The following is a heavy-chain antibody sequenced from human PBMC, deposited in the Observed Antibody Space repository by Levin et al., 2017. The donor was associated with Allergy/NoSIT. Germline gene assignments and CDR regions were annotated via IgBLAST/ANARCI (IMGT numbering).Heavy chain of an antibody. CDR2: INWNGGST. CDR3: ARVGYGSGSYYFGY. CDR1: GFTFDDHG. D-gene: IGHD3-10*01. Sequence: GESLKISCAASGFTFDDHGMSWVRQAPGKGLEWVSGINWNGGSTGYADPVEGRFTISRDNAKNSLYLQMNSLRAEDTALYYCARVGYGSGSYYFGYWGQGTLVTVSS. J-gene: IGHJ4*02. V-gene: IGHV3-20*04.